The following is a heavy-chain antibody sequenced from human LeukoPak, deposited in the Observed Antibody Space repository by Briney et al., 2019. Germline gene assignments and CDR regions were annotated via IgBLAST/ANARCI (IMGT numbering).Heavy chain of an antibody. CDR3: ARGKNY. J-gene: IGHJ4*02. V-gene: IGHV4-34*01. CDR2: INHSGST. CDR1: GGSFSGYY. Sequence: PSETLSLTCAVYGGSFSGYYWSWIRQPPGKGLEWIGEINHSGSTNYNPSLKSRVTLSVDTSKNQFSLKLSSVTAADTAVYYCARGKNYWGQGTLVTVSS.